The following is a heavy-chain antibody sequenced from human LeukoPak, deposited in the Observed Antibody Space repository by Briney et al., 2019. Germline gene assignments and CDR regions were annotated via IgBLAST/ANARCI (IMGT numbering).Heavy chain of an antibody. CDR1: GGTFSSYA. Sequence: SVKVSCKASGGTFSSYAISWVRQAPGQGLEWMGGIIPILGIANYAQKFQGRVTITADKSTSTAYMELSSLRSEDTAVYYCARGRGYYDSSGYFDWFDPWGQGTLVTVSS. J-gene: IGHJ5*02. CDR3: ARGRGYYDSSGYFDWFDP. D-gene: IGHD3-22*01. V-gene: IGHV1-69*10. CDR2: IIPILGIA.